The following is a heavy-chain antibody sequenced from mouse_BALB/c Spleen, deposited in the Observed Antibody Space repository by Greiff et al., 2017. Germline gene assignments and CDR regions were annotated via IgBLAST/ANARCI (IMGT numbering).Heavy chain of an antibody. D-gene: IGHD4-1*01. CDR1: GYTFTRYW. CDR2: INPSTGYT. CDR3: ARERATGRSY. V-gene: IGHV1-7*01. J-gene: IGHJ2*01. Sequence: VQLQESGAELAKPGASVKMSCKASGYTFTRYWMHWVKQRPGQGLEWIGYINPSTGYTEYNQKFKDKATLTADKSSSTAYMQLSSLTSEDSAVYYWARERATGRSYWGQGTTLTVSS.